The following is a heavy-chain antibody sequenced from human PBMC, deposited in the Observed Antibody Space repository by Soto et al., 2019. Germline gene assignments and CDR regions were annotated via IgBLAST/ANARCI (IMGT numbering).Heavy chain of an antibody. CDR2: IDPSDSQT. J-gene: IGHJ4*02. D-gene: IGHD5-18*01. V-gene: IGHV5-10-1*01. CDR1: AYSFAGYW. CDR3: ARQIYDADTGPNFKYYFDS. Sequence: GESLKISCKGSAYSFAGYWITWVRQKPGKGLEWMGRIDPSDSQTYYSPSFRGHVTISVTKSITTVFRQWSSLRASDTAMYYCARQIYDADTGPNFKYYFDSWGQGXTVTVSS.